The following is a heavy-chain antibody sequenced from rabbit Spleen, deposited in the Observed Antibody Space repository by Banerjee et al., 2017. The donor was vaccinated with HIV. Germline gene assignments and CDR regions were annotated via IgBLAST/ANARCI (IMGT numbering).Heavy chain of an antibody. CDR2: IDGDYSATT. D-gene: IGHD1-1*01. J-gene: IGHJ4*01. Sequence: QSLEESGGDLVKPGASRTLTCTASGFTVSSYWMSWVRQAPGSGLEWIGIIDGDYSATTYYASWAKGRFTISRDNAQNTLYLQLNSLTAADTATYFCVREVYHILGLWGPGTLVTVS. CDR1: GFTVSSYW. CDR3: VREVYHILGL. V-gene: IGHV1S40*01.